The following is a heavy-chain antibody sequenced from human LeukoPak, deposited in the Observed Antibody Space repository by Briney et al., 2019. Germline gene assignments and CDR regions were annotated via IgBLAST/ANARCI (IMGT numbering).Heavy chain of an antibody. CDR2: ISYDGSNK. D-gene: IGHD2-2*01. CDR3: AKDSHSIVVVPAAMDNWFDP. CDR1: GFTFSTYG. V-gene: IGHV3-30*18. J-gene: IGHJ5*02. Sequence: GGSLRLSCAASGFTFSTYGMHWVRQAPGKGLEWVAVISYDGSNKYYADSVKGRFTISRDNSKNTLYLQMNSLRAEDTAVYYCAKDSHSIVVVPAAMDNWFDPWGQGTLVTVSS.